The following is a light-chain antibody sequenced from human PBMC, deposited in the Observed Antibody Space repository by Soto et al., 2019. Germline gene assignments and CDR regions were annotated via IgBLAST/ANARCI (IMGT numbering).Light chain of an antibody. CDR1: QTISSW. CDR2: KAS. J-gene: IGKJ3*01. CDR3: QHYNDWPFT. Sequence: DIQMTQSPSTLSGSVGDRVTITCRASQTISSWLAWYQQKPGKAPKLLIYKASTLKSGVPSRFSGSGSGTDFTLTISCLQSEDFALFYCQHYNDWPFTFGPGTKVDIK. V-gene: IGKV1-5*03.